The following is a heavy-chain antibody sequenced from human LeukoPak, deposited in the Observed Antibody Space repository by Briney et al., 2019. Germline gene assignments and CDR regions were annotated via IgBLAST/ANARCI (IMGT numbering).Heavy chain of an antibody. D-gene: IGHD5-12*01. V-gene: IGHV3-43*02. CDR3: ARDYGYGGADY. CDR2: TSGDGITT. CDR1: GFTFHDYA. J-gene: IGHJ4*02. Sequence: GGSLRLSCAASGFTFHDYAIHWVRQAPGKGLEWVSLTSGDGITTYFADSVKGRFTISRDNSKSSLFLQMNSLRTEYTALYYCARDYGYGGADYWGQGTLVTVSS.